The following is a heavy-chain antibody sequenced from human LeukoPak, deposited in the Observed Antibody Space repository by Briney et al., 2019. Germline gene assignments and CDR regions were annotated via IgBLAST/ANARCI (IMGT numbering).Heavy chain of an antibody. D-gene: IGHD6-13*01. CDR2: INHSGST. Sequence: SETLSLTCAVYGGSFSGYYWSWIRQPPGKGPEWIGEINHSGSTNYNPSLKSRVTISVDTSKNQFSLKLSSVTAADTAVYYCARRGYWSSSQPRLYFDYWGQGTLVTVSS. CDR1: GGSFSGYY. J-gene: IGHJ4*02. V-gene: IGHV4-34*01. CDR3: ARRGYWSSSQPRLYFDY.